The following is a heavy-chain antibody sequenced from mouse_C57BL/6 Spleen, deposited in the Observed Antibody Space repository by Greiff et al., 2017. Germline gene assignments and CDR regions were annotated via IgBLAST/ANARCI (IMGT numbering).Heavy chain of an antibody. CDR3: TTRLLRSLCDY. D-gene: IGHD1-1*01. J-gene: IGHJ2*01. CDR1: GFNFTDYD. CDR2: IDPGGGNT. Sequence: EVQLQESGAELVRPGASVKLSCTASGFNFTDYDMHWVKQRPEQGLEWIGRIDPGGGNTDYAAKFKGKATLTADTSSNTAYLQLSSLTSEDSAVYYCTTRLLRSLCDYWGQGTTLTVSS. V-gene: IGHV14-1*01.